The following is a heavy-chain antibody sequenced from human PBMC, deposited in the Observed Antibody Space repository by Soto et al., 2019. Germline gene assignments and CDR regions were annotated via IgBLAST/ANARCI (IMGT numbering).Heavy chain of an antibody. D-gene: IGHD2-2*01. V-gene: IGHV3-30-3*01. J-gene: IGHJ4*02. CDR2: MSYDGSDK. CDR3: ARARLDTPALEY. Sequence: QVQLVESGGGMVQPGRSLRLSCAASGFSFRSYAMHWARQAPGKGLEWVAVMSYDGSDKDYADSVKGRFTISRDNSKNTLYLQMSSLRAEDTAVYYCARARLDTPALEYWGQGTLVTVSS. CDR1: GFSFRSYA.